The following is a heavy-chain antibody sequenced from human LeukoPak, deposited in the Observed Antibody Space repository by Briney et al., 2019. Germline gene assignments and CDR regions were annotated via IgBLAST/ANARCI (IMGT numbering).Heavy chain of an antibody. D-gene: IGHD1-1*01. CDR2: TIPLFGTT. CDR1: GGSFSSHA. Sequence: ASVKVSCKASGGSFSSHAVGWVRQAPGQGLEWLGGTIPLFGTTRYEQKFQGRVTITTDESTRTAYMDLSSLTSEDTAVYYCARGSWDDVGYYYYYYMDVWGKGSTVTVSS. CDR3: ARGSWDDVGYYYYYYMDV. V-gene: IGHV1-69*05. J-gene: IGHJ6*03.